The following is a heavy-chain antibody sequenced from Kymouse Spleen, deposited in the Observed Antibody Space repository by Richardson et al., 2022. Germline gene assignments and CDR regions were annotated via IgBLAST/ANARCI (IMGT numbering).Heavy chain of an antibody. CDR2: IGTAGDT. V-gene: IGHV3-13*01. D-gene: IGHD6-6*01. CDR3: ARAGLAVRGYYFDY. CDR1: GFTFSSYD. Sequence: EVQLVESGGGLVQPGGSLRLSCAASGFTFSSYDMHWVRQATGKGLEWVSAIGTAGDTYYPGSVKGRFTISRENAKNSLYLQMNSLRAGDTAVYYCARAGLAVRGYYFDYWGQGTLVTVSS. J-gene: IGHJ4*02.